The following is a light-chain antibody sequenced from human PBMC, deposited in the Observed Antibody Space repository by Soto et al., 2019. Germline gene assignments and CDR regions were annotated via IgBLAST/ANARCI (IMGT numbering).Light chain of an antibody. V-gene: IGKV3-11*01. J-gene: IGKJ5*01. CDR1: QGVRSD. CDR3: QQHGGSSCA. CDR2: DVF. Sequence: EIVVTQSPATLSLSPGDRATLSGRASQGVRSDLAWYQQKPGKVPRLLIYDVFNMDTGIPARFSGSGSGTDFTLTISSLEPEDFAVYYCQQHGGSSCAFGQGTRLEIK.